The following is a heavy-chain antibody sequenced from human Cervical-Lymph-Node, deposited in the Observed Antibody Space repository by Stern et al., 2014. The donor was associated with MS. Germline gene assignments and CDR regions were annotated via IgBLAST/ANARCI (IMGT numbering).Heavy chain of an antibody. V-gene: IGHV1-69*01. D-gene: IGHD3-22*01. J-gene: IGHJ6*02. CDR2: IIPIFGTA. Sequence: VQLLESGAEVKKPGSSVKVSCKASGGTFSSYAISWVRQAPGQGLEWMGGIIPIFGTANYAQKFQGRVTITADESTSTAYMELSSLRSEDTAVYYCARDPNYYDSRAYYYYGMDFWGQGTTVTVSS. CDR3: ARDPNYYDSRAYYYYGMDF. CDR1: GGTFSSYA.